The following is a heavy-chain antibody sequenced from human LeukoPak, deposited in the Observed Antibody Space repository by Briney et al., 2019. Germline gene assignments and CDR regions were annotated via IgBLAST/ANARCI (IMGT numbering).Heavy chain of an antibody. Sequence: GASVKVSCKASGYTFTSYGISWVRQAPGQGLEWMGWISAYNGNTNYAQKLQGRVTMTTDTSTSTAYMELRSLRSDDTAVYCCARDLEVVVSAANSPRGYFDYWGQGTLVTVSS. CDR2: ISAYNGNT. J-gene: IGHJ4*02. D-gene: IGHD2-2*01. V-gene: IGHV1-18*04. CDR1: GYTFTSYG. CDR3: ARDLEVVVSAANSPRGYFDY.